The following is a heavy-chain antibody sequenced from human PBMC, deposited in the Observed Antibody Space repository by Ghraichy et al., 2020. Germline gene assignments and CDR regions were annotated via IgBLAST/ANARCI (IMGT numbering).Heavy chain of an antibody. Sequence: SLRLSCAASGFRFDDYAMHWVRQAPGKGLEWVSGISWKSGTIGYADSVKGRFTISRDNAKNSLYLQMNSLRAEDTALYYCAKGSSSSWYFGDYWGQGALVTVSS. J-gene: IGHJ4*02. D-gene: IGHD6-13*01. CDR3: AKGSSSSWYFGDY. CDR2: ISWKSGTI. CDR1: GFRFDDYA. V-gene: IGHV3-9*01.